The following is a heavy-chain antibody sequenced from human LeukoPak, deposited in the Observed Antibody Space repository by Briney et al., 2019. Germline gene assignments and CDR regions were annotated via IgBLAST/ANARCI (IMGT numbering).Heavy chain of an antibody. V-gene: IGHV4-39*01. CDR3: ARRNIVSDEAWFDP. Sequence: PSETLSLTCTVSRDSISRSSYYWGWIRQPPGKGLEWIGSIYYSGSTYYNPSLKSRVTIFVDTSKNQFSLKLSSVTAADTAVYYCARRNIVSDEAWFDPWGQGTLVTVSS. D-gene: IGHD2-21*01. CDR1: RDSISRSSYY. J-gene: IGHJ5*02. CDR2: IYYSGST.